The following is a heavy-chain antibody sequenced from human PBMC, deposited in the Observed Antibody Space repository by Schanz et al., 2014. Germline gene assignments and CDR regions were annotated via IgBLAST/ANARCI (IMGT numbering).Heavy chain of an antibody. CDR3: AKTPRQYLNDDNCPNWFDS. V-gene: IGHV3-23*01. CDR1: EFTFSTDA. Sequence: DVHLLESGGGLVQPGGSLRLSCAASEFTFSTDAMSWVRQAPGKGLEWLSVISASGGDTYYADSVKGRFTISRDNSKNTLYLQMNSRRAEDTAVDYCAKTPRQYLNDDNCPNWFDSWGQGTLVTASS. CDR2: ISASGGDT. D-gene: IGHD1-20*01. J-gene: IGHJ5*01.